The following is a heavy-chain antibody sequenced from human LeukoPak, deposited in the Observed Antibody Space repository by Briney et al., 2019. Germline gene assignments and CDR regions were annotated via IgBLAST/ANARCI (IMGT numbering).Heavy chain of an antibody. CDR1: GFTFDDYA. J-gene: IGHJ4*02. V-gene: IGHV3-43*02. Sequence: HPGGSLRLSCAASGFTFDDYAMHWVRQAPGKGLEWVSLISGDGGSTYYADSVKGRFTISRDNSKNSLYLQMNSLRTEATALYYCAKEGASSGYDWGGFDYWGQGTLVTVSS. CDR3: AKEGASSGYDWGGFDY. CDR2: ISGDGGST. D-gene: IGHD5-12*01.